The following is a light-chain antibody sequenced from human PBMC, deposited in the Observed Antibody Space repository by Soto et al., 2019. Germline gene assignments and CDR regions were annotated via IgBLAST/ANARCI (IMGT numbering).Light chain of an antibody. J-gene: IGKJ1*01. CDR3: QQYSSHST. Sequence: DIQMTQSPSTLSASLVDRFTVTCRASQSTSSYLAWYQQKPGKAPKLLIYQASSLENGVPSRFSGSGSGTEFSLTISSLQPDDFATYYCQQYSSHSTFGQGTKVDIK. CDR1: QSTSSY. CDR2: QAS. V-gene: IGKV1-5*03.